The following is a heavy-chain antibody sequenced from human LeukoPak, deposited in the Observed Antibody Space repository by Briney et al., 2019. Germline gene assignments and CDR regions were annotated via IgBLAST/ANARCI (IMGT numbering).Heavy chain of an antibody. CDR3: ARVTRSPYYYDSSGQRAYFDY. Sequence: SETLSLTCAVSGGSISSSNWWSWVRQPPGKGLEWIGEIYHSGSTYYNPSLKSRVTISVDTSKNQFSLKLSSVTAADTAVYYCARVTRSPYYYDSSGQRAYFDYWGQGTPVTVSS. J-gene: IGHJ4*02. D-gene: IGHD3-22*01. CDR1: GGSISSSNW. CDR2: IYHSGST. V-gene: IGHV4-4*02.